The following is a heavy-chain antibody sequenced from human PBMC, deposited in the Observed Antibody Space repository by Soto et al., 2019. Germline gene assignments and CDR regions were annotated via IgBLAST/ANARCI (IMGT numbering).Heavy chain of an antibody. Sequence: SETLSLTCAVSDYSISSGYYWGWIRQPPGKGLEWIGSVYHSGNTFYNPSLKSRVTISIDTSRNQVSLKLSSVTAADTAIYYCARVSYCSITSCYSGDSYYFDYWGRGTLVTVSS. V-gene: IGHV4-38-2*01. CDR3: ARVSYCSITSCYSGDSYYFDY. J-gene: IGHJ4*02. CDR2: VYHSGNT. CDR1: DYSISSGYY. D-gene: IGHD2-2*01.